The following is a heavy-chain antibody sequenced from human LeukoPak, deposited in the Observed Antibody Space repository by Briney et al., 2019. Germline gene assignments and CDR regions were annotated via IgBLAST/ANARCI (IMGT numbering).Heavy chain of an antibody. V-gene: IGHV3-21*01. D-gene: IGHD1-7*01. CDR3: ARDQGSWNYGDY. Sequence: GGSLVLSCAASGFTFSSYGMHWVRQAPGKGLEWVSSISGSGGSTYYADSVKGRFTISRDNAKNSLYLQMNSLRAEDTAVYYCARDQGSWNYGDYWGQGTLVTVSS. J-gene: IGHJ4*02. CDR1: GFTFSSYG. CDR2: ISGSGGST.